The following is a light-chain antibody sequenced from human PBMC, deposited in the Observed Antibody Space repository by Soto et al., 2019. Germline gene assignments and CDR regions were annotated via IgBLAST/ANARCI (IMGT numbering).Light chain of an antibody. CDR1: ADISTY. Sequence: DIQMTQSPSSLSASVGDRVTLTCRASADISTYLAWYQQKPGKVPKLLIYGASTLQSGVPSRFSGSGSGTDFTLTISSLQTEDVATYYCQNYNRAPWTFGQGTKVESK. V-gene: IGKV1-27*01. CDR3: QNYNRAPWT. J-gene: IGKJ1*01. CDR2: GAS.